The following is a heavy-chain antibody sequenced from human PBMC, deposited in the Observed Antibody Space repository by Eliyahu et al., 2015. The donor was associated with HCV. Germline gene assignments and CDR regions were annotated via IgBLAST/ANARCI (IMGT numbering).Heavy chain of an antibody. J-gene: IGHJ4*02. CDR3: ARGRLVRVFQGYGYFDY. Sequence: QVQLQQWGAGLLKPSETLSLTCAVYGGSFSGYYWSWIRQPPGKGLEWIGEINHSGSTNYNPSLKSRVTISVDTSKNQFSLKVNSVTAADTAVFYCARGRLVRVFQGYGYFDYWGQGTLVTVSS. D-gene: IGHD2-15*01. V-gene: IGHV4-34*01. CDR1: GGSFSGYY. CDR2: INHSGST.